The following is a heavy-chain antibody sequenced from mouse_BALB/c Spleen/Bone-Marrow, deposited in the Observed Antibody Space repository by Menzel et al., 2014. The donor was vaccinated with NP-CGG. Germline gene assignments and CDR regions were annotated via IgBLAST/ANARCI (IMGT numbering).Heavy chain of an antibody. J-gene: IGHJ2*01. CDR1: GYSITSDYA. CDR3: ARFTYDYDAGGFDY. D-gene: IGHD2-4*01. CDR2: ISYGGSS. V-gene: IGHV3-2*02. Sequence: EVKLVESGPGLVKPSQSLSLTCTVTGYSITSDYAWNWIRQFPGNKLEWMGYISYGGSSNYNPSLKSRISITRDTSKNQFFLQLNSVTTEDTATYYCARFTYDYDAGGFDYWGQGTTLTVSS.